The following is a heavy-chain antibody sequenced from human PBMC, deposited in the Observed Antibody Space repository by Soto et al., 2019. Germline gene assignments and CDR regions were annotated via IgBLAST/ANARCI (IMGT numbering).Heavy chain of an antibody. V-gene: IGHV2-5*02. D-gene: IGHD1-1*01. CDR2: ISWDDDK. J-gene: IGHJ4*02. CDR1: GFSLSTSGVG. Sequence: SGPTLVNPTQTLTLNCTFSGFSLSTSGVGVGWIRQPPGKALEWLALISWDDDKRYSPSLKSRLTITKDTSKNQVVLIMTNMDPVDTVTYYCAHNPRYFHFDYWGQGTLVTVSS. CDR3: AHNPRYFHFDY.